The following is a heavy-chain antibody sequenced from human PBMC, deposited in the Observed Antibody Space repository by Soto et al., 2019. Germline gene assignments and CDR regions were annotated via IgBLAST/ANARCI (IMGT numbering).Heavy chain of an antibody. CDR1: GFTFSSYA. CDR3: ARDKRDLRFLEWSYYFDF. Sequence: AGGSLRLSCAASGFTFSSYAMHWVRQAPGKGLEWMAVISYDGSNKYYADSVKGRFTISRDNSKNTLYLQMNSLRAEDTAVYYCARDKRDLRFLEWSYYFDFWGQGTLVTVSS. J-gene: IGHJ4*02. CDR2: ISYDGSNK. D-gene: IGHD3-3*01. V-gene: IGHV3-30-3*01.